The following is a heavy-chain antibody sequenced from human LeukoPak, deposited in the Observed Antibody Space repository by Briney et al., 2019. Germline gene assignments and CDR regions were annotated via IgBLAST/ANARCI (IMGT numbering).Heavy chain of an antibody. Sequence: SETLSLTCTFSGGSISSYYWSWIRQPAGKGLEWIGRIHTTGSTNYNPSLTSRVTMSVDTSKNQFSLKLSSVTAADTAVYYCARGGRLRYFDWLSDNWFDPWGQGTLVTVSS. CDR3: ARGGRLRYFDWLSDNWFDP. V-gene: IGHV4-4*07. D-gene: IGHD3-9*01. J-gene: IGHJ5*02. CDR1: GGSISSYY. CDR2: IHTTGST.